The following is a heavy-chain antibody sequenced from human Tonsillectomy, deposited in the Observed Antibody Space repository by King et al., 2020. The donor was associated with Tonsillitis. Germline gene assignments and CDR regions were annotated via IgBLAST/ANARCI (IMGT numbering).Heavy chain of an antibody. J-gene: IGHJ4*02. CDR2: ISGSGSGT. D-gene: IGHD6-6*01. CDR3: AKDMYSTSSNFDS. V-gene: IGHV3-23*04. Sequence: VQLVESGGGLVQPGGSLRLSCATSGFTFSTYAMSWVRQAPGKGLVWVSAISGSGSGTYYADSVKGRFTISRDTSENTLYMQMNSLRAEDTAVYYCAKDMYSTSSNFDSWGQGTLVTVSS. CDR1: GFTFSTYA.